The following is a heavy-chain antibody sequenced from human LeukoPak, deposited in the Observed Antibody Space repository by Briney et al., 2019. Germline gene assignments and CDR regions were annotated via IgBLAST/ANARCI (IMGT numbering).Heavy chain of an antibody. CDR3: AKVARPAVAGRNFDY. J-gene: IGHJ4*02. D-gene: IGHD6-19*01. CDR2: ISGSGGST. V-gene: IGHV3-23*01. Sequence: PGGSLRLSCAASGFTFSSYAMHWVRQAPGKGLEWVSAISGSGGSTYYADSVKGRFTISRDNSKNTLYLQMNSLRAEDTAVYYCAKVARPAVAGRNFDYWGQGTLVTVSS. CDR1: GFTFSSYA.